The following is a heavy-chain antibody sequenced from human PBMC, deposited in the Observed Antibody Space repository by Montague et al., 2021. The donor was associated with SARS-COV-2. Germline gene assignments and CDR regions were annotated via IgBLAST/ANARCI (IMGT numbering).Heavy chain of an antibody. D-gene: IGHD6-19*01. J-gene: IGHJ4*02. CDR2: FYTSGST. Sequence: TLSLTCTVSGGSIISGTYYWSWVRQPAGKALEWIGRFYTSGSTNYNPSLKSRVTISVDTSKNQFSLKLSSVTAADTAVYYCARLRGAGLNYFDYWGQGTLVTVSS. V-gene: IGHV4-61*02. CDR3: ARLRGAGLNYFDY. CDR1: GGSIISGTYY.